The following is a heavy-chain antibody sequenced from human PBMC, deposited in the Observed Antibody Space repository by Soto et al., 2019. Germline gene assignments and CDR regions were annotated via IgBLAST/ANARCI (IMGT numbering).Heavy chain of an antibody. V-gene: IGHV1-46*01. D-gene: IGHD3-22*01. J-gene: IGHJ3*02. CDR1: GYTFTSYY. CDR3: ARDFVVEYYYDSSGHDAFDI. CDR2: INPSGGST. Sequence: ASVKVSCKASGYTFTSYYMHWLRQSPGQGLEWMGIINPSGGSTSYAQKFQGRVTMTRDTSTSTVYMELSSLRSEDTAVYYCARDFVVEYYYDSSGHDAFDIWGQGTMVTVS.